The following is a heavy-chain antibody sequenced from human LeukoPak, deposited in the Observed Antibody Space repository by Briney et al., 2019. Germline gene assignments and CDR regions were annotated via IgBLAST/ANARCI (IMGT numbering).Heavy chain of an antibody. CDR3: ARVSRVVVVAATGMDF. J-gene: IGHJ6*02. D-gene: IGHD2-15*01. CDR2: IKQDESEK. CDR1: GFTFNNFW. V-gene: IGHV3-7*01. Sequence: TGGSLRLSCAASGFTFNNFWMSWVRQAPGKGLEWVANIKQDESEKYYVDSVKGRFTISRDNAKNSLYLHMNSLRAEDTAVYYCARVSRVVVVAATGMDFWGQGTTVTVS.